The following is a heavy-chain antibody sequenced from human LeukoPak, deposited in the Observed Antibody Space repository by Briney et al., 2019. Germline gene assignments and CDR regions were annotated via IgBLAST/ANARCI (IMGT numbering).Heavy chain of an antibody. D-gene: IGHD3-10*01. CDR1: GFIFSSFA. CDR2: ISYDGSNK. CDR3: AKRSALLWFDY. V-gene: IGHV3-30*18. Sequence: PGASLRLSCAASGFIFSSFAIDWVRQAPGKGPEWVAFISYDGSNKYYADSVKGRFTISRDNSKSTLYLQMNSLRAEDTAVYYCAKRSALLWFDYWGQGTLVTVSS. J-gene: IGHJ5*01.